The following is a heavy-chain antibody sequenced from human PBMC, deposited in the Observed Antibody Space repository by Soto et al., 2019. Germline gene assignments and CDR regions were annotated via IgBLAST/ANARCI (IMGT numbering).Heavy chain of an antibody. V-gene: IGHV3-33*01. J-gene: IGHJ6*02. CDR2: IWYDGSNK. Sequence: QVQLVESGGGVVQPGRSLRLSCAASGFTFSSYGMHWVRQAPGKGLEWVAVIWYDGSNKYYADSVKGRFTISRDNSKKTLYLQMDSLRAEDTAVYYCARDMHPAMDIVVVPAAISDYYYGMDVWGQGTTVTVS. D-gene: IGHD2-2*03. CDR1: GFTFSSYG. CDR3: ARDMHPAMDIVVVPAAISDYYYGMDV.